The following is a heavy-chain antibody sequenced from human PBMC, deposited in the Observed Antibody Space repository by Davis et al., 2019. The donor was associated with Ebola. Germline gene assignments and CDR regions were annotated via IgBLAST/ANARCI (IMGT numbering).Heavy chain of an antibody. Sequence: AASVKVSCKASGYTFTGYYMHWVRQAPGQGLEWMGWSNPNSGNTNYAQKFQGRVTMTRDTSITTAYMELSRLRSDDTAVYYCARDGSTSDQKSGELDYWGQGPLVTVSS. CDR2: SNPNSGNT. D-gene: IGHD7-27*01. J-gene: IGHJ4*02. CDR1: GYTFTGYY. V-gene: IGHV1-2*02. CDR3: ARDGSTSDQKSGELDY.